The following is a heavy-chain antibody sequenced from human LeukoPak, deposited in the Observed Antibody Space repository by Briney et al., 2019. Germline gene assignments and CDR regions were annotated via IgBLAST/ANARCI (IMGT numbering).Heavy chain of an antibody. CDR1: GFTFSSYG. CDR3: ARGSYSGSYLVDY. J-gene: IGHJ4*02. D-gene: IGHD1-26*01. Sequence: GGSLRLSCAASGFTFSSYGMHWVRQAPGKGLEGVAVIWYDGSNKYYADSVKGRFTISRDNSKNTLYLQMNSLRAEDTAVYYCARGSYSGSYLVDYWGQGTLVTVSS. V-gene: IGHV3-33*01. CDR2: IWYDGSNK.